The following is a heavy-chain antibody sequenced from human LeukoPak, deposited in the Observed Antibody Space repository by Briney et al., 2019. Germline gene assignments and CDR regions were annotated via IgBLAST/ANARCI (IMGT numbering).Heavy chain of an antibody. CDR1: GFTFSSYE. V-gene: IGHV3-48*03. D-gene: IGHD6-13*01. CDR3: ARDLDYNRLSAAGTFFHY. CDR2: ISSSGSTI. J-gene: IGHJ4*02. Sequence: GESLRLSCAAAGFTFSSYEMNWVRQAPGKGLEWVSYISSSGSTIYYADSVKGRFTISRDNAKNSLYLQMNSLRAEHTAVYYCARDLDYNRLSAAGTFFHYWVQGTLVTVSS.